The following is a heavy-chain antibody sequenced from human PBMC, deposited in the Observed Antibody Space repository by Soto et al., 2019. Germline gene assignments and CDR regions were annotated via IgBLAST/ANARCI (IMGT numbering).Heavy chain of an antibody. D-gene: IGHD4-4*01. Sequence: QVQLVQSGAEVKKAGASVKVSCKTSGYMFTSYGIAWVRQAPGQGLEWMGWISGYNGDTNYAQKVKGRVTMTADTSTSTAYLELRSLRYNDTAVYYCARGLGCAEYSEYCYFDLWGQGTRVTVSS. CDR3: ARGLGCAEYSEYCYFDL. V-gene: IGHV1-18*01. CDR1: GYMFTSYG. CDR2: ISGYNGDT. J-gene: IGHJ4*02.